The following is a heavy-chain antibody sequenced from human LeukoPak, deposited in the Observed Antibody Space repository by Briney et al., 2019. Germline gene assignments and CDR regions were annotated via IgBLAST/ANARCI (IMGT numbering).Heavy chain of an antibody. Sequence: PGRSLRLSCAASGFTFSSYAMHWVRQAPGKGLEWVAVISYDGSNKYYADSVKGRFTISRDNSKNTLYLQMNSLRAEDTAVYYCARDLPSVVAGKIYDAFDIWGQGTMVTVSS. J-gene: IGHJ3*02. D-gene: IGHD6-19*01. CDR3: ARDLPSVVAGKIYDAFDI. V-gene: IGHV3-30-3*01. CDR1: GFTFSSYA. CDR2: ISYDGSNK.